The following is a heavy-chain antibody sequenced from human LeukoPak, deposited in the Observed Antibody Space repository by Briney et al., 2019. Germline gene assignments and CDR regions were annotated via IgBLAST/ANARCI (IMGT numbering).Heavy chain of an antibody. D-gene: IGHD5-18*01. CDR3: ARGYIVRGMDV. CDR1: GFTLSRYW. J-gene: IGHJ6*02. CDR2: IKHDGSEK. Sequence: GGSLRLSCAASGFTLSRYWMSWVRQAPGKGLEWVANIKHDGSEKYYVDSVKGRFTISRDNAKNSLYLQMNSLRAEDTALYYCARGYIVRGMDVWGQGTTVIVSS. V-gene: IGHV3-7*02.